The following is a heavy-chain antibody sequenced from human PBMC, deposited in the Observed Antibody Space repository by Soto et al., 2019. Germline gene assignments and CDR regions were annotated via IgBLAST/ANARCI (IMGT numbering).Heavy chain of an antibody. V-gene: IGHV1-2*02. CDR2: INSNTGDT. CDR3: ARGIVPGASSDY. J-gene: IGHJ4*02. D-gene: IGHD3-22*01. CDR1: GYTFNVYY. Sequence: QVQLVQSGAQVKMPGASVTVSCETSGYTFNVYYIHWVRQAPGQGLEWMGWINSNTGDTNYAQKFHGRVAMTSDTSISTVYIELTRLKSDDTAVYYCARGIVPGASSDYWGQGTLVTVSS.